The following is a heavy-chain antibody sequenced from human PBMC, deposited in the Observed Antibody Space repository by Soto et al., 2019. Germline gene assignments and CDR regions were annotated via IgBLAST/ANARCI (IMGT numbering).Heavy chain of an antibody. V-gene: IGHV1-69*02. D-gene: IGHD2-2*01. CDR1: GGTFSTYT. CDR2: IIPIVDIT. Sequence: QVQLVQSGAEVKKPGSSVKVSCKASGGTFSTYTISWVRQAPGQGLEWMGRIIPIVDITKYAQKFQGRVTITADKSTSTAYMELSTLRSEDTALYFCARYGTRGYCSTPSCTCAFDVWGQGTMVTVSS. CDR3: ARYGTRGYCSTPSCTCAFDV. J-gene: IGHJ3*01.